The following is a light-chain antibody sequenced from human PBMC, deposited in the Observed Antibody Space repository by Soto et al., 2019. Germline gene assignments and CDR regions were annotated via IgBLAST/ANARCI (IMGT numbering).Light chain of an antibody. CDR1: QTISKW. Sequence: DIQMTQSPSTLSASIGDSVTITCRASQTISKWLVWFQQKPGKAPEVLIYKASNLKSGVPSRFTGSGSGTEFTLTITTLQPDDFTNYYCQQYNSYPWTFGQGTRVEMK. V-gene: IGKV1-5*03. CDR2: KAS. J-gene: IGKJ1*01. CDR3: QQYNSYPWT.